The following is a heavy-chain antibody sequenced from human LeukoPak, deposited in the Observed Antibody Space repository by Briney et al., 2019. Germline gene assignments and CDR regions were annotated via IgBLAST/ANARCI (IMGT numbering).Heavy chain of an antibody. Sequence: SETLSLTCTVSGGSISSSSYYWGWIRQPPGKGLEWIGSIYYSGSTYYNPSLKSRVTISVDTSKNQFSLKLSSVTAADTAVYYCARRGLSGSTLVDAFDIWGQGTMVTVSS. CDR1: GGSISSSSYY. V-gene: IGHV4-39*01. D-gene: IGHD1-26*01. J-gene: IGHJ3*02. CDR3: ARRGLSGSTLVDAFDI. CDR2: IYYSGST.